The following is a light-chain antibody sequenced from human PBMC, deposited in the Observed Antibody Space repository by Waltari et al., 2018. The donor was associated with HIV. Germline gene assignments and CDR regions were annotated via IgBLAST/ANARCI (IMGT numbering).Light chain of an antibody. V-gene: IGLV2-11*01. Sequence: QSALTQPRSVSESPGQSVTRSCTGTSSHVGAYNSVSWYQQHPGRAPKFIIYNVSERPSGVPDRFSGSKSGNTSSLTISGLQAEDEADYYCSSYAGTSNFVLFGGGTKLTVL. CDR3: SSYAGTSNFVL. CDR1: SSHVGAYNS. J-gene: IGLJ2*01. CDR2: NVS.